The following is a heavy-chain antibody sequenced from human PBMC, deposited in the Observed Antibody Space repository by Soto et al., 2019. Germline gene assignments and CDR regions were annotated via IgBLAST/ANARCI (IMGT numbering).Heavy chain of an antibody. CDR2: INHSGST. J-gene: IGHJ4*02. D-gene: IGHD6-13*01. V-gene: IGHV4-34*01. CDR3: ARGRQQLEGYYFDY. CDR1: GGSFSGYY. Sequence: SETLSLTCAVYGGSFSGYYWSWIRQPPGKRLEWIGEINHSGSTNYNPSLKSRVTISVDTSKNQFSLKLSSVTAADTAVYYCARGRQQLEGYYFDYWGQGTLVTVSS.